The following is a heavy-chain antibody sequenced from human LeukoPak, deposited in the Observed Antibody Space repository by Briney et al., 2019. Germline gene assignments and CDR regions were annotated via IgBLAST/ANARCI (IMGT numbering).Heavy chain of an antibody. CDR2: IYYSGST. CDR1: GDSISRSLYY. J-gene: IGHJ4*02. Sequence: PSETLSLTCTVSGDSISRSLYYWGWIRQPPGKGLEWIGSIYYSGSTYYNPSLKSRVTISVDTSKNQFSLKLSSVTAADTAVYYCARGVRGRVRGLDYWGQGTLVTVSS. V-gene: IGHV4-39*01. D-gene: IGHD3-10*01. CDR3: ARGVRGRVRGLDY.